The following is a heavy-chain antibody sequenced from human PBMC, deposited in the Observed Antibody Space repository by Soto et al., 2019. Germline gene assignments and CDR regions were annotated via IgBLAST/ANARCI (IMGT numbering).Heavy chain of an antibody. D-gene: IGHD5-18*01. CDR2: ITPIYPTT. CDR3: ARIPRYSFPTSDDLDS. J-gene: IGHJ4*02. Sequence: QVQLVQSGAEVRKPGSSVQVSCKASGGTFYTYTFSWVRQAPGQGLEWMGSITPIYPTTNYAEKFQGRLTVTADGSTNTAYMELTSLTSDDTAVYYCARIPRYSFPTSDDLDSWGQGTLVTVSS. V-gene: IGHV1-69*15. CDR1: GGTFYTYT.